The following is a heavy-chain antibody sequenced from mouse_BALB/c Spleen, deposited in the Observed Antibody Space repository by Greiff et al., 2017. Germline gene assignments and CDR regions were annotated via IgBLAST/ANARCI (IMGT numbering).Heavy chain of an antibody. CDR1: GFTFSDYG. J-gene: IGHJ2*01. Sequence: EVQLQESGGGLVQPGGSRKLSCAASGFTFSDYGMAWVRQAPGKGPEWVAFISNLAYSIYYADTVTGRFTISRDNAKNTLYLEMSSLRSEDTAMYYCARALQLGRTFDYWGQGTTLTVSS. D-gene: IGHD4-1*02. CDR2: ISNLAYSI. V-gene: IGHV5-15*02. CDR3: ARALQLGRTFDY.